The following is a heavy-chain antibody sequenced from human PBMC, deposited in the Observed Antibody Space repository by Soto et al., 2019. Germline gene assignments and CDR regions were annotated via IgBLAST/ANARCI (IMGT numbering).Heavy chain of an antibody. CDR1: GGSISSGGYY. V-gene: IGHV4-31*03. J-gene: IGHJ3*02. CDR3: ARVQVVVAATSAFDI. Sequence: QVQLQESGPGLVKPSQTLSLTCTVSGGSISSGGYYWSWIRQHPGKGLEWIGYIYYSGSTYYNPSLKVRVTISVDTSKNQFALKLSSVTAADTAVYYCARVQVVVAATSAFDIWGQGTMVTVSS. D-gene: IGHD2-15*01. CDR2: IYYSGST.